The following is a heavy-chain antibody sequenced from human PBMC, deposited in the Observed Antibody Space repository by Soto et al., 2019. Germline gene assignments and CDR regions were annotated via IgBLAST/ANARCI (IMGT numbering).Heavy chain of an antibody. CDR3: AKGDCSGGRCHRGFDY. Sequence: GSLRLSCAASGFTFSSYDMNWVRQAPGKGLEWVSGVSASGSITSYADSAKGRFTISRDNAKNTVFLQMTGLRAEDTAVYFCAKGDCSGGRCHRGFDYWGQEPWSPSPQ. CDR1: GFTFSSYD. D-gene: IGHD2-15*01. CDR2: VSASGSIT. V-gene: IGHV3-23*01. J-gene: IGHJ4*01.